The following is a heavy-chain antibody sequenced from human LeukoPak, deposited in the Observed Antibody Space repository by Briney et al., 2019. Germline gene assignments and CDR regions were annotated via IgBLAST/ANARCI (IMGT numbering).Heavy chain of an antibody. CDR1: GFTFSTYY. J-gene: IGHJ4*02. V-gene: IGHV3-7*01. D-gene: IGHD3-16*01. CDR2: IKQDGSEK. CDR3: ARDGVGPLFDY. Sequence: GGSLRLSCAASGFTFSTYYMSWVRQAPGTGLEWVANIKQDGSEKYYVDSVKGRFTISRDNAKNSLYLQMNSLRAEDTAVYYCARDGVGPLFDYWGQGTLVTVSS.